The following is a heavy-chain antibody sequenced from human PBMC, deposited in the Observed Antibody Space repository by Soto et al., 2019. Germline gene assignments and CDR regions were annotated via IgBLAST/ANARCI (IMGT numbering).Heavy chain of an antibody. CDR1: GYTFTSYD. CDR2: MNPNSGNT. D-gene: IGHD1-20*01. CDR3: ARRGYNWNGRYMDV. J-gene: IGHJ6*03. V-gene: IGHV1-8*01. Sequence: ASVKVSCKASGYTFTSYDINWVRQATGQGLEWMGWMNPNSGNTGYAQKFQGRVTMTRNTSTSTAYMELSSLRSEDTAVYYCARRGYNWNGRYMDVWGKGTTVTVSS.